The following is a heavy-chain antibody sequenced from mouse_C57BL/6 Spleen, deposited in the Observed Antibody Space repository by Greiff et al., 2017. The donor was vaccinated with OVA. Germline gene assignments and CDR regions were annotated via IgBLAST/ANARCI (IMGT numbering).Heavy chain of an antibody. D-gene: IGHD3-3*01. J-gene: IGHJ4*01. Sequence: EVQLQQSGPELVKPGASVKISCKASGYTFTDYYMNWVKQSHGKSLEWIGDINPNNGGTSYNQKFKGKATLTVDKSSSTAYMELRSLTSEDSAVYYSARRDVDYWGQGTSVTVSS. CDR1: GYTFTDYY. CDR2: INPNNGGT. V-gene: IGHV1-26*01. CDR3: ARRDVDY.